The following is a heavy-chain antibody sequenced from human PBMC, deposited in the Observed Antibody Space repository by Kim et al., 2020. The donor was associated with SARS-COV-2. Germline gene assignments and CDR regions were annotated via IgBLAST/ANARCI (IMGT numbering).Heavy chain of an antibody. Sequence: ASVKVSCKVSGFTLTDLSMHWVRQAPGKGLEWMGGFDPEDGETIYAQKFQDRVTMTEDTSTDTACMELSSLISEDTAVYYCATAGCYYDSSGYYRAFDIW. CDR3: ATAGCYYDSSGYYRAFDI. CDR2: FDPEDGET. CDR1: GFTLTDLS. D-gene: IGHD3-22*01. J-gene: IGHJ3*02. V-gene: IGHV1-24*01.